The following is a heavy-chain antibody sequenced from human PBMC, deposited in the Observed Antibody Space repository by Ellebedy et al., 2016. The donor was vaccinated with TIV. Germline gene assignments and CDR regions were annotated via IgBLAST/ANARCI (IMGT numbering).Heavy chain of an antibody. V-gene: IGHV3-23*01. J-gene: IGHJ4*02. D-gene: IGHD1-1*01. CDR2: VSGAGGRT. Sequence: GESLKISCAASGFTFNTYGMHWVRQAPGRGLQWVSAVSGAGGRTYYADSVKGRFTISRDNSRNTLSLQLTGLRAEDTAVYYCAKSVRNWNYGGDAVGVYFDYWGQGILVTVSS. CDR3: AKSVRNWNYGGDAVGVYFDY. CDR1: GFTFNTYG.